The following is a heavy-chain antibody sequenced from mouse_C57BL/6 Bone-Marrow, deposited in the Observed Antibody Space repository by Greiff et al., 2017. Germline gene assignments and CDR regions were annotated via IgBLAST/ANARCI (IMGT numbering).Heavy chain of an antibody. CDR2: ISSGSSTI. CDR1: GFTFSDYG. Sequence: EVKLVESGGGLVKPGGSLKLSCAASGFTFSDYGMHWVRQAPEKGLEWVAYISSGSSTIYYADTVKGRFTISRDNAKNTLFLQMTSLRSEDTAMYYCARPLYSNFLYAMDYWGQGTSVTVSS. J-gene: IGHJ4*01. V-gene: IGHV5-17*01. D-gene: IGHD2-5*01. CDR3: ARPLYSNFLYAMDY.